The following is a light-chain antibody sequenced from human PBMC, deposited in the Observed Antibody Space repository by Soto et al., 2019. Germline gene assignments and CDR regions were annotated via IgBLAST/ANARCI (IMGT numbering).Light chain of an antibody. CDR2: AAS. Sequence: DIQMTQSPSSLSASVGDRVTITCRASQRISNYVAWYQQKPGEVPNLLIYAASSLQTGVPSRFSGSGSGTDFTLTISSLQPEDVATYYCQKYNSVSLTFGPGTKVDIK. CDR1: QRISNY. CDR3: QKYNSVSLT. J-gene: IGKJ3*01. V-gene: IGKV1-27*01.